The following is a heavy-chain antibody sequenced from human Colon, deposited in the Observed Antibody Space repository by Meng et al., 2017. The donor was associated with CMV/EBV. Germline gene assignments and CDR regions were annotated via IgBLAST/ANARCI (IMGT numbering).Heavy chain of an antibody. D-gene: IGHD6-13*01. CDR3: AKAIDSSSWSFLDY. V-gene: IGHV3-30-3*01. J-gene: IGHJ4*02. CDR1: GFIFSHYA. Sequence: GESLKISCAASGFIFSHYAMHWVRQAPGKGLEWVAVISYDGSNKLYGDSMRGRFTISRDDSNNTLYLQMNSLRVEDTAVYYCAKAIDSSSWSFLDYWGQGTLVTVSS. CDR2: ISYDGSNK.